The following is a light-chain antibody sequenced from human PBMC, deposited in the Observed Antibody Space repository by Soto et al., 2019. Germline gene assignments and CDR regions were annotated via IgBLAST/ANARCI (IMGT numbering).Light chain of an antibody. CDR1: QGIAIW. CDR3: QQHRSYPVT. V-gene: IGKV1-5*01. Sequence: LQMTQSPSTLSASVGDRVTITCRASQGIAIWLSWYQQKPGKAPNLIIYDASNLKSWVPSRFSGSVSGTEFTLTISSLQPEDFASYSCQQHRSYPVTVGGGTKVDI. J-gene: IGKJ4*01. CDR2: DAS.